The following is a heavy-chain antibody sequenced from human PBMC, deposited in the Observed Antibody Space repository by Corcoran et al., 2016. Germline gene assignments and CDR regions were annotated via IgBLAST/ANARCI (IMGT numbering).Heavy chain of an antibody. CDR2: INPSGGST. CDR1: GYTFTSYY. CDR3: ATLLRLGELSSNKKYYFDY. D-gene: IGHD3-16*02. V-gene: IGHV1-46*01. J-gene: IGHJ4*02. Sequence: QVQLVQAGAEVKKPGASVKVSCKASGYTFTSYYMHWVRQAPGQGLEWMGIINPSGGSTSYAQKFQGRVTMTRDTSTSTVYMELSSLRSEDTAVYYCATLLRLGELSSNKKYYFDYWGQGALVTGSS.